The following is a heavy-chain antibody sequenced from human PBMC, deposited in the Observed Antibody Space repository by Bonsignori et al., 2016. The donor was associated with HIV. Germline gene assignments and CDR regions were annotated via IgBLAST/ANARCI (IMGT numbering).Heavy chain of an antibody. J-gene: IGHJ4*02. D-gene: IGHD5-18*01. V-gene: IGHV4-39*07. Sequence: WIRQPPGKGLEWIGSVFHSGSTYYNPSPKSRVTISIDTSKNQLSLDLRSVTAADTAVYYCAREIGGNRRGINDFWGRGTLVTVSS. CDR2: VFHSGST. CDR3: AREIGGNRRGINDF.